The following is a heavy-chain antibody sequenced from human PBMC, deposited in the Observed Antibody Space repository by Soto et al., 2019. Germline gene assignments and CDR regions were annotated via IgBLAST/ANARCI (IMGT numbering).Heavy chain of an antibody. CDR1: GYSFTSYW. V-gene: IGHV5-51*01. J-gene: IGHJ6*03. CDR2: IYPGDSDT. CDR3: ARHGLAWSGGSSWERDYYYMDV. D-gene: IGHD2-15*01. Sequence: GESLKISCKGSGYSFTSYWIGWVRQMPGKGLEWMGIIYPGDSDTRYSPSFQGQVTISADKSISTAYLQWSSLKASDTAMYYCARHGLAWSGGSSWERDYYYMDVWGKGTTVTVSS.